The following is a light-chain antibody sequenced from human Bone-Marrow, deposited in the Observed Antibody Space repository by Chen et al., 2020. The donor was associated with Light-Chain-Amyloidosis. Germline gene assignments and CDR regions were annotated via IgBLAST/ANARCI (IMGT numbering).Light chain of an antibody. CDR1: QTISSNY. Sequence: EIVLTQSPGTLSLSPGEGANLSCRASQTISSNYLTWYQQKFGQAPRLLIYGSSSRATGIPDRFTGSGSGTDFILTINRLEPEDFAMYYCQQYGTSPLTFGGGTKVEIK. CDR3: QQYGTSPLT. V-gene: IGKV3-20*01. CDR2: GSS. J-gene: IGKJ4*01.